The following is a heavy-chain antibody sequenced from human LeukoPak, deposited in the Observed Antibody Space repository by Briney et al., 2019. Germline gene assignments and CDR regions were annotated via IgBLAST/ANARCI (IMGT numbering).Heavy chain of an antibody. CDR2: IYYSGST. D-gene: IGHD2/OR15-2a*01. J-gene: IGHJ6*03. CDR3: ARVRTTWTTLAFNYYYYMDV. V-gene: IGHV4-39*07. CDR1: GGSISSSSYY. Sequence: PSETLSLTCTVSGGSISSSSYYWGWIRQPPGKGLEWIGSIYYSGSTYYNPSLKSRVTISVDTSKNQFSLKLSSVTAADTAVYYCARVRTTWTTLAFNYYYYMDVWGKGTTVTVSS.